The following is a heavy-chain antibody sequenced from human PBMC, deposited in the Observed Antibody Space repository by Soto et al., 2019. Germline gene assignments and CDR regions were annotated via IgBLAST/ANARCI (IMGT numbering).Heavy chain of an antibody. J-gene: IGHJ4*02. V-gene: IGHV3-23*01. CDR1: GFTFSSYA. CDR3: AKRSIAVATKAAFDY. D-gene: IGHD6-19*01. Sequence: LRLSCAASGFTFSSYAMSWVRQAPGKGLEWVSAISGSGGSTYYADSVRGRFTISRDNSKNTLYLQMNSLRAEDTAVYYCAKRSIAVATKAAFDYWGQGTLVTVSS. CDR2: ISGSGGST.